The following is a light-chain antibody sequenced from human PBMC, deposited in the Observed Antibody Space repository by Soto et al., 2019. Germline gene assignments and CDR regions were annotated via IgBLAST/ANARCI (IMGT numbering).Light chain of an antibody. V-gene: IGLV1-40*01. CDR1: SSKIGAGYD. CDR3: HSYDSSLSVSV. Sequence: QSVLTQPPSVSGAPGPRVTISCTGSSSKIGAGYDVHWYQHLPGTDPKLLIYGNSNLPSGVPDRFSGYKAGTSASLAITGLQAEDEADYYFHSYDSSLSVSVFGGGTKLTVL. J-gene: IGLJ2*01. CDR2: GNS.